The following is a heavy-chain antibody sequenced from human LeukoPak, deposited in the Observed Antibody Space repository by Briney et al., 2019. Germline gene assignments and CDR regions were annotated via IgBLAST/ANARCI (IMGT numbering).Heavy chain of an antibody. J-gene: IGHJ5*02. V-gene: IGHV1-2*02. D-gene: IGHD2-2*01. CDR1: GYTFTGYY. CDR3: ARSSRAAGSYNWFDP. CDR2: INPNSGRT. Sequence: ASVKVSCKASGYTFTGYYMHWVRQAPGQPLERMGWINPNSGRTNYAQKFQGTVTMTRNTSISTAYMELSRLRPDDTAVYYCARSSRAAGSYNWFDPWGQGTLVTDSS.